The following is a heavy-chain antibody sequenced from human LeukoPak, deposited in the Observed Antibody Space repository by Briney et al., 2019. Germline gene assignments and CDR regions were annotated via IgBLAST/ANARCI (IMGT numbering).Heavy chain of an antibody. V-gene: IGHV3-15*01. CDR2: IKSKTDGGTT. CDR1: GFTFSNAW. D-gene: IGHD3-3*01. J-gene: IGHJ4*02. CDR3: TTALYDFWSGPDY. Sequence: GGSLRLSCAASGFTFSNAWMSWVRQAPGKGLEWVGRIKSKTDGGTTDYAAPVKGRFTISRDGSKNTLYLQMNSLKTEDTAVYYCTTALYDFWSGPDYWGQGTLVTVSS.